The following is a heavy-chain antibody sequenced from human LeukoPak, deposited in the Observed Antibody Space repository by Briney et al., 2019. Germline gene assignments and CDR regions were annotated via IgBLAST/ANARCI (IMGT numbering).Heavy chain of an antibody. Sequence: GGSLRLSCAASGFTFSSYAMSWVRQAPGKGLEWVSAISGSGGSTYYADSAKGRFTISRDNSKNTLYLQMNSLRAEDTAVYYCAKWDCITMVRGPNYFGMDVWGQGTTVTVSS. D-gene: IGHD3-10*01. CDR3: AKWDCITMVRGPNYFGMDV. CDR1: GFTFSSYA. CDR2: ISGSGGST. J-gene: IGHJ6*02. V-gene: IGHV3-23*01.